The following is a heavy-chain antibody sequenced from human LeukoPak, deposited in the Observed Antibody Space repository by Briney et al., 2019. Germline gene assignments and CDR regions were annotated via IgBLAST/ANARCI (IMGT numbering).Heavy chain of an antibody. V-gene: IGHV3-30-3*01. CDR3: ARISMPYYYYGMGV. Sequence: PGGSLRLSCAASGFTFSSYAMHWVRQAPGKGLEWVAVISYDGSNKYYADSVKGRFTISRDNSKNTLYLQMNSLRAEDTAVYYCARISMPYYYYGMGVWGQGTTVTVSS. D-gene: IGHD2-2*01. J-gene: IGHJ6*02. CDR1: GFTFSSYA. CDR2: ISYDGSNK.